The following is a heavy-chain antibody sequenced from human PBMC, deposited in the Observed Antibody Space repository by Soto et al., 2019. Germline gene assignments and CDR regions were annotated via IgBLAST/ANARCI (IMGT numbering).Heavy chain of an antibody. V-gene: IGHV1-18*01. J-gene: IGHJ5*02. D-gene: IGHD4-17*01. CDR2: MSAYNGDR. CDR1: GYTFLHYG. CDR3: ARERLYGGNSGCWFDP. Sequence: ASVKVSCKASGYTFLHYGISWVRQAPGQGLQWVGWMSAYNGDRNYAQNFQDRLTLTTDPSTSTAYMELSSLKSEDTAVFYCARERLYGGNSGCWFDPWGQGTLVTVSS.